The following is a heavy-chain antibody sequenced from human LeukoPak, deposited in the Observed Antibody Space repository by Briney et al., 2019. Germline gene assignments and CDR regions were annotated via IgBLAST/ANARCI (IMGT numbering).Heavy chain of an antibody. V-gene: IGHV4-4*07. J-gene: IGHJ4*02. Sequence: SETLSLTCSVSSGSIRGYYWSWIRQPAGKGLEWIGRVYTTGSTNYNPSLKSRVTMSVDTSKNQFSLKMTSVTAADTAVYYCARERRSYYYGSGSSHIQYFDYWGQGTLVTVSS. CDR2: VYTTGST. CDR1: SGSIRGYY. D-gene: IGHD3-10*01. CDR3: ARERRSYYYGSGSSHIQYFDY.